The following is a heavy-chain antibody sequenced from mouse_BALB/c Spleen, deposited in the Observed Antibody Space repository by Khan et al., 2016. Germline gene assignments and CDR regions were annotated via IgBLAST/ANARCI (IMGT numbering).Heavy chain of an antibody. CDR3: ARSRDVYAMDY. CDR2: ISSGSRTV. J-gene: IGHJ4*01. Sequence: EVELVESGGGLVQPGGSRKLSCAASGFTFSSFGMHWVRQAPEKGLEWVAYISSGSRTVYYEDTVKGRFIISRDNPKDTLFLQMTSLRSEDTAMSYCARSRDVYAMDYWGQGTSVTVSS. D-gene: IGHD3-3*01. V-gene: IGHV5-17*02. CDR1: GFTFSSFG.